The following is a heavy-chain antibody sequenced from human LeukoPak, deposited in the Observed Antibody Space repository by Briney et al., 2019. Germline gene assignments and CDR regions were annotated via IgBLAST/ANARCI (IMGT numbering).Heavy chain of an antibody. Sequence: PSETLSLTCAVYGGSFSNYYWSWIRQAPGKGLEWIGEINHSGGTNYNPSLKSRVTISVGTSKNQFSLKLTSVTAADTAVYYCACLDGGEGSKQRSDYWGQGTLVTVSS. CDR3: ACLDGGEGSKQRSDY. CDR1: GGSFSNYY. D-gene: IGHD2-15*01. CDR2: INHSGGT. V-gene: IGHV4-34*01. J-gene: IGHJ4*02.